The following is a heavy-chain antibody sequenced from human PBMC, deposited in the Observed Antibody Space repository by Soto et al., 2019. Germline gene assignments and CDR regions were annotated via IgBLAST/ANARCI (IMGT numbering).Heavy chain of an antibody. J-gene: IGHJ5*02. V-gene: IGHV1-69*06. CDR1: GGTFSSYA. Sequence: GASVKVSCKASGGTFSSYAISWVRQAPGQGLEWMGGIIPIFGTANYAQKFQGRVTITADKSTSTAYMELSSLRSEDTAVYYCARGVPALDTAMGTHKWSWFDPWGQGTLVTVSS. CDR3: ARGVPALDTAMGTHKWSWFDP. D-gene: IGHD5-18*01. CDR2: IIPIFGTA.